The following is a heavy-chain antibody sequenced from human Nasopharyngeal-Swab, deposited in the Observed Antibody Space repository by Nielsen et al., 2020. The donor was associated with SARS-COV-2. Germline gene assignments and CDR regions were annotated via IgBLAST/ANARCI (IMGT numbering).Heavy chain of an antibody. CDR1: GFTFSSYW. V-gene: IGHV3-7*03. Sequence: GESLKISCAASGFTFSSYWMSWVRQAPGKGLEWVANIKQDGSEKYYADSVKGRFTISRDNAKNSLYLQMNSLRAEDTAVYYCAWSSPPSDYWGQGTLVTVSS. J-gene: IGHJ4*02. CDR3: AWSSPPSDY. D-gene: IGHD2-2*01. CDR2: IKQDGSEK.